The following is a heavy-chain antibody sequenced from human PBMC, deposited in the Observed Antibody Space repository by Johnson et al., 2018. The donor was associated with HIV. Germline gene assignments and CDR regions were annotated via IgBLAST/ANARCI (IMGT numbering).Heavy chain of an antibody. J-gene: IGHJ3*02. V-gene: IGHV3-53*05. CDR3: ARASSGYYSDAFDI. CDR2: IYSGGST. D-gene: IGHD3-22*01. CDR1: GFTVSSNY. Sequence: VQLVETGGGLIQPGGSLRLSCAASGFTVSSNYMSWVRQAPGKGLEWVSVIYSGGSTYYADSVKGRFTISRDTSKNTLYLQMNSLRAEDTAVYYCARASSGYYSDAFDIWGQGTMVTVSS.